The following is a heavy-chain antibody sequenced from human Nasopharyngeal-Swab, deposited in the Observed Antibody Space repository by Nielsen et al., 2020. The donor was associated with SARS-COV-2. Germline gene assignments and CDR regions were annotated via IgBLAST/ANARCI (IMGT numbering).Heavy chain of an antibody. CDR3: TTYTTSGWS. V-gene: IGHV3-15*01. J-gene: IGHJ5*02. CDR1: GFTFSNAW. CDR2: IKSKTDGGTT. D-gene: IGHD6-19*01. Sequence: GGSLRLSCAASGFTFSNAWMSWVRQAPGKGLEWVGRIKSKTDGGTTDDAAPVKGRFIISRDDSQDTLYLQMNSLRTDDTALYYCTTYTTSGWSWGQGTLVTVSS.